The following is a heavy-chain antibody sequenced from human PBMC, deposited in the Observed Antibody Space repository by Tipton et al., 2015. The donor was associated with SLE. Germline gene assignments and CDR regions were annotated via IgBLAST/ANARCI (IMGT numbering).Heavy chain of an antibody. CDR3: ARAIGVNYFNF. CDR2: INYSGTT. CDR1: GGSFSGYY. V-gene: IGHV4-34*01. D-gene: IGHD3-3*01. J-gene: IGHJ4*02. Sequence: TLSLTCAVYGGSFSGYYWGWIRQPPGKGLEWIGNINYSGTTYFNPSLKTRVTISVDRSMVHFSLRPTSVTAADTAVYYCARAIGVNYFNFWGQGILVNVSP.